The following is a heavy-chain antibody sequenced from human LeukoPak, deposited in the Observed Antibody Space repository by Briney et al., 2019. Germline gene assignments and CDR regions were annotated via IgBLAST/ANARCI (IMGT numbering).Heavy chain of an antibody. D-gene: IGHD3-10*01. J-gene: IGHJ4*02. CDR1: GFTFSRYA. Sequence: GGSLRLSCSASGFTFSRYAMHWVRQAPGKGLEWVAVISYDGSDKYYADSVKGRFTISRDNFKNTLYLQMNSLRADDTAVYYCANYGSVSYFAYWGQGTLVTVSS. V-gene: IGHV3-30*01. CDR2: ISYDGSDK. CDR3: ANYGSVSYFAY.